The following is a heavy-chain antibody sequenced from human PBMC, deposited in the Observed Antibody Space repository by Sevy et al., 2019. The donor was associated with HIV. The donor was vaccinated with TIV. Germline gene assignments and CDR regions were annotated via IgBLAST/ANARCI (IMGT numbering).Heavy chain of an antibody. Sequence: GGSLRLSCAAPGFTFSSYAMHWVRQAPGKGLEWVAVISYDGSNKYYADSVKGRFTISRDNSKNTLYLQMNSLRAEDTAVYYCARDLMTTVTTYLFDYWGQGTLVTVSS. D-gene: IGHD4-17*01. V-gene: IGHV3-30-3*01. J-gene: IGHJ4*02. CDR1: GFTFSSYA. CDR2: ISYDGSNK. CDR3: ARDLMTTVTTYLFDY.